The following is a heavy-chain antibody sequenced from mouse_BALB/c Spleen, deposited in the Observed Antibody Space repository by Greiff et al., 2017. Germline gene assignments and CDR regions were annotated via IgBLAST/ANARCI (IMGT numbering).Heavy chain of an antibody. CDR1: GFTFSSYA. Sequence: EVQLVESGGGLVKPGGSLKLSCAASGFTFSSYAMSWVRQTPEKRLEWVASISSGGSTYYPDSVKGRFTISRDNARNILYLQMSSLRSEDTAMYYCARVDYAWFAYWGQGTLVTVSA. CDR3: ARVDYAWFAY. D-gene: IGHD2-4*01. J-gene: IGHJ3*01. CDR2: ISSGGST. V-gene: IGHV5-6-5*01.